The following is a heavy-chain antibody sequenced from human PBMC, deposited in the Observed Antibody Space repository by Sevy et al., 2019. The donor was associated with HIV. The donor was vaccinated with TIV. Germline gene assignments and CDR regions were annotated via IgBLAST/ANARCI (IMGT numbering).Heavy chain of an antibody. CDR2: ISGSGGST. CDR3: AKDRSTGIFGVVTHFDY. CDR1: GFTFSSYA. J-gene: IGHJ4*02. D-gene: IGHD3-3*01. V-gene: IGHV3-23*01. Sequence: GGSLRLSCAASGFTFSSYAMSWVRQAPGKGLEWVSAISGSGGSTYYADSVKGRFTISRDNSKNTLYLQMNSLRAEDTAVYYCAKDRSTGIFGVVTHFDYWGQRTLVTVSS.